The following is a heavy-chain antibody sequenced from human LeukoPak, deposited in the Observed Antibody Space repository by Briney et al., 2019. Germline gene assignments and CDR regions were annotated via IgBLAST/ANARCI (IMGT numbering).Heavy chain of an antibody. V-gene: IGHV2-70*17. Sequence: GSGPTLVNPTQTLTLTCTFSGFSLSTSGMCVSWIRQPPGKALEWLARIDWDDDKFYSTSLKTRLTISKDTSKNQVVLTMTNMGPVDTATYYCARSRYGGIDYWGQGTLVTVSS. CDR1: GFSLSTSGMC. CDR3: ARSRYGGIDY. J-gene: IGHJ4*02. D-gene: IGHD4-23*01. CDR2: IDWDDDK.